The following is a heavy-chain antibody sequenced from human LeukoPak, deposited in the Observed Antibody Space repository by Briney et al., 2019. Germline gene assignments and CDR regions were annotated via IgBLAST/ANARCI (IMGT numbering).Heavy chain of an antibody. CDR3: ARGCGDGVCNRGY. J-gene: IGHJ4*02. CDR2: ITSSSSHI. D-gene: IGHD2-8*01. V-gene: IGHV3-21*01. Sequence: GGSLRLSCAASGFSFSSYSMNWVRQAPGKGLEWVSTITSSSSHIYYADSVKGRFTISRDNAKNSLYLQMNSLRAEDTAVYYCARGCGDGVCNRGYWGQGTPVTVSS. CDR1: GFSFSSYS.